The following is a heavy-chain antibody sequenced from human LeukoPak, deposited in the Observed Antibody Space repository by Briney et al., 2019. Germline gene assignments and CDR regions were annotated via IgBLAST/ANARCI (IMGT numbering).Heavy chain of an antibody. CDR3: ARGRIVVVPAAMSFRRGWFDP. CDR1: GGSFSGYY. J-gene: IGHJ5*02. Sequence: PSETLSLTCAVYGGSFSGYYWSWIRQPPGKGLEWVGEINHCGSTNYNPSLKSRVTISVDTSKNQFSLKLSSVTAADTAVYYCARGRIVVVPAAMSFRRGWFDPWGQGTLVTVSS. V-gene: IGHV4-34*01. CDR2: INHCGST. D-gene: IGHD2-2*01.